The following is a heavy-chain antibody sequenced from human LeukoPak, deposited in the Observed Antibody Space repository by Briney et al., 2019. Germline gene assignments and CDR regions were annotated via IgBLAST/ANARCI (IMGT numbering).Heavy chain of an antibody. Sequence: PGDSLSPSCAASGFTFTLLAMNWVRKAQGKGLEWVSLISESGDKTYYADSVKGRFTISRDNSKSTLFLQMNSLRAEDTALYYCAKGAWFDNWGQGTLVTVSS. V-gene: IGHV3-23*01. CDR1: GFTFTLLA. CDR2: ISESGDKT. J-gene: IGHJ4*02. CDR3: AKGAWFDN.